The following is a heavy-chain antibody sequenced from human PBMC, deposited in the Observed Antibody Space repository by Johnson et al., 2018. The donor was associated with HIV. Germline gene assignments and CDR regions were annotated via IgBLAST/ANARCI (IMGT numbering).Heavy chain of an antibody. CDR3: ARVRDISGFNDAFDI. Sequence: MQLVESGGGLVQPGGSLRLSCAASGFTFSSYDMHWVRQATGKVLEWVSAIGTAGDTYYPGSVKGRFTISRENAKNYLYLQMNSLSDGDTAVYYCARVRDISGFNDAFDIWCQGTMVTVSS. J-gene: IGHJ3*02. CDR2: IGTAGDT. V-gene: IGHV3-13*01. D-gene: IGHD3-22*01. CDR1: GFTFSSYD.